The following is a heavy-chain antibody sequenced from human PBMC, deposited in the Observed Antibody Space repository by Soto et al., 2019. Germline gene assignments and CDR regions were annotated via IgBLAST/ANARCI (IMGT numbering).Heavy chain of an antibody. J-gene: IGHJ3*02. CDR3: ARGGFDDAFDI. CDR1: GYSFTNHG. CDR2: INPDTGNT. D-gene: IGHD3-22*01. Sequence: QVQLVQSGAELKKLGASVTISCKASGYSFTNHGINWVRQAPGQGLEWMGWINPDTGNTNYLQRLQGTVTMTTDTSTSTVYMELRSLRSDDTAIYYCARGGFDDAFDIWGQGTLVTVSS. V-gene: IGHV1-18*04.